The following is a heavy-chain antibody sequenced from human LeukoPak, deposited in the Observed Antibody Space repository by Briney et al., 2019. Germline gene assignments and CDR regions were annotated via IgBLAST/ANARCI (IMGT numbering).Heavy chain of an antibody. CDR2: ISSSGSTI. V-gene: IGHV3-11*01. J-gene: IGHJ4*02. CDR3: ARAHKKDYDILTGPSDY. Sequence: PGGSLRLSCAASGFTFSDYYMSWIRQAPGKGLEWVSYISSSGSTIYYADSVKGRFTISRDNAKNSLYLQMNSLRAEDTAVYYCARAHKKDYDILTGPSDYWGQGTLVTVSS. CDR1: GFTFSDYY. D-gene: IGHD3-9*01.